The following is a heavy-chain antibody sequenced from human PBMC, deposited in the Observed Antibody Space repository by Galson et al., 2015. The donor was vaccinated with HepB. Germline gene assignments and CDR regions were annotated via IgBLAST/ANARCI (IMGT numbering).Heavy chain of an antibody. D-gene: IGHD2-21*02. V-gene: IGHV4-59*01. J-gene: IGHJ5*02. CDR1: GGSISSYY. Sequence: SETLSLTCTVSGGSISSYYWSWIRQPPGKGLEWIGYIYYSGSTNYNPSLKSRVTISVDTSKNQFSLKLSSVTAADTAVYYCARSYCGGDCYSLYNWFDPWGQGTLVTVSS. CDR2: IYYSGST. CDR3: ARSYCGGDCYSLYNWFDP.